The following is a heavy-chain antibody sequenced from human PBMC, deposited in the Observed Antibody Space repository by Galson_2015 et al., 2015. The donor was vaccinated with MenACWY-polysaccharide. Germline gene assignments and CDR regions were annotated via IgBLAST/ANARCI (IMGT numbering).Heavy chain of an antibody. V-gene: IGHV6-1*01. D-gene: IGHD3-22*01. CDR3: AHEYPFYDSSGYYGGAGFDY. J-gene: IGHJ4*02. Sequence: CAISGDSVSSRSAAWNWIRQSPSRGLEWLGRTYYRFKWFNDYAVSVKSRITIDPGTSKNQFSLQLNSVTPEDTAVYYCAHEYPFYDSSGYYGGAGFDYWGQGILVTVSS. CDR1: GDSVSSRSAA. CDR2: TYYRFKWFN.